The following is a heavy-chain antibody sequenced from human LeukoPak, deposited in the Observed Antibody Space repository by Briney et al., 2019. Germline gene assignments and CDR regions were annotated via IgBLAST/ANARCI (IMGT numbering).Heavy chain of an antibody. CDR1: GGSISSSSFY. CDR3: ARLNQGNRFDY. CDR2: IYYSGNT. J-gene: IGHJ4*02. D-gene: IGHD1-14*01. V-gene: IGHV4-39*01. Sequence: SETLSLTCTVSGGSISSSSFYWGWIRQPPGKGLEWIGSIYYSGNTHYNPSLKSRVTISVDTSKNQFSLKLSSVTAADTAVYYCARLNQGNRFDYWGQGTLVTVSS.